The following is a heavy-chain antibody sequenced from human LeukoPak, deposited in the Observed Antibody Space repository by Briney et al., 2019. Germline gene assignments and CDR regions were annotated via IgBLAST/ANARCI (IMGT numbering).Heavy chain of an antibody. Sequence: SETLSLTCTVSGGSISSYNWSWIREPARKGLEWIGRIYTSGSTNYNPSLKSRVPTSVDTSKNQFSLKLSSVTAADTAVYYCAINYGDPFDYWGQGTLITVSS. D-gene: IGHD4-17*01. CDR2: IYTSGST. V-gene: IGHV4-4*07. CDR3: AINYGDPFDY. J-gene: IGHJ4*02. CDR1: GGSISSYN.